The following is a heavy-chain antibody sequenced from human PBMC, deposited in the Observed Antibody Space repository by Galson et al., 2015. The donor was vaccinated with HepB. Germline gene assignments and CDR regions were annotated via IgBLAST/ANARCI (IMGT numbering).Heavy chain of an antibody. V-gene: IGHV5-51*03. CDR1: GYTFTSYW. D-gene: IGHD5-24*01. CDR3: ARRHYNICNWRPDAFDS. CDR2: IYPGDSDT. J-gene: IGHJ3*02. Sequence: QSGAEVKKPGESLIISCKGSGYTFTSYWIGWVRQMPGKGLEWMGIIYPGDSDTRYSPSFQGQVTISAAKSISTAYLQWNSLKASVTAMYYCARRHYNICNWRPDAFDSWGQGTMVTVSS.